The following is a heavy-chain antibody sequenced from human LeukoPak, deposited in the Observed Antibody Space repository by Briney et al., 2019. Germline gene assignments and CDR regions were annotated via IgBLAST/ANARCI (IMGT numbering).Heavy chain of an antibody. CDR3: AFSQYYYGSGSKALDP. J-gene: IGHJ5*02. CDR1: GYTFTSYY. V-gene: IGHV1-46*01. D-gene: IGHD3-10*01. Sequence: ASVKVSCKASGYTFTSYYMHWVRQAPGQGLEWMGIINPSGGSTSYAQKFQGRVTMTRDTSTSTVYMELSSLRSEDTAVYYCAFSQYYYGSGSKALDPWGQGTLVTVSS. CDR2: INPSGGST.